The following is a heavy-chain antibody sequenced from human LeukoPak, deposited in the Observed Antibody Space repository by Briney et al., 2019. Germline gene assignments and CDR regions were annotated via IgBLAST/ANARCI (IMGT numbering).Heavy chain of an antibody. CDR3: ASLLNWNGFDY. J-gene: IGHJ4*02. D-gene: IGHD1-20*01. V-gene: IGHV3-48*03. CDR1: GFTFSNYE. CDR2: ISSTGYTI. Sequence: PGGSLRLSCAASGFTFSNYEMNWVRQAPGMGLEWISYISSTGYTIYYADSVKGRFTISRDNAKNSLYLQMNSLRAEDTAVYYCASLLNWNGFDYWGQGALVTVSS.